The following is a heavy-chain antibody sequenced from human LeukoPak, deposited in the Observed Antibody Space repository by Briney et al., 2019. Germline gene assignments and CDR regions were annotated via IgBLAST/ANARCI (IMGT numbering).Heavy chain of an antibody. Sequence: SQTLSLTCAISGDSFSSSSTAWNWFRQSPSRGLEWLGRTYYRSKWYNDYAESMKSRITINPDTSKNQFSLQLNSVTPEDTAVYFCARDFSSMISSFDYWGQGTLVTVSS. CDR3: ARDFSSMISSFDY. CDR2: TYYRSKWYN. J-gene: IGHJ4*02. D-gene: IGHD3-22*01. CDR1: GDSFSSSSTA. V-gene: IGHV6-1*01.